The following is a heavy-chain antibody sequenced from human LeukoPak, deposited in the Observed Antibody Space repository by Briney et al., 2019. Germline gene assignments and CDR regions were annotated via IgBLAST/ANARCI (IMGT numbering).Heavy chain of an antibody. V-gene: IGHV3-48*03. Sequence: GGSLRLSCAASGFAFSSYEMNWVRQAPGKGLEWVSYISSSGTTIHYVDSVKGRFTISRDYAKNTLYLQMDSLRVEDTAIYYCVKDHSPGWFDPWGQGTLVTVSS. CDR1: GFAFSSYE. J-gene: IGHJ5*02. D-gene: IGHD5-18*01. CDR3: VKDHSPGWFDP. CDR2: ISSSGTTI.